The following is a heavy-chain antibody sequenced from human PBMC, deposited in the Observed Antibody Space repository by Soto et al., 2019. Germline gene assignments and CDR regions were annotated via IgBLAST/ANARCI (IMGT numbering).Heavy chain of an antibody. Sequence: GGSLRLSCAASGFTFSSYDMHWVRQATGKGLEWVSAIGTAGDTYYPGSVKGRFTISRENAKNSLYLQMNSLRAGDTAVYYCARDGGDRTFDYWGQGTLVTVSS. J-gene: IGHJ4*02. CDR1: GFTFSSYD. CDR2: IGTAGDT. CDR3: ARDGGDRTFDY. V-gene: IGHV3-13*01. D-gene: IGHD3-16*01.